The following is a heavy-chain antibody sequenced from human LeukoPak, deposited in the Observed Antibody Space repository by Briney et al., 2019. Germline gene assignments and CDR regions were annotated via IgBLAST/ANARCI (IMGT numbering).Heavy chain of an antibody. CDR1: GFTFSSYS. CDR3: ARGTAGYHSSYFDY. Sequence: GGSLRLSCAASGFTFSSYSMNWVRQAPGKGLEWVSYISSSSSTIYYADSVKGRFTISRDNAKNSLYLQMNSLRDEDTAVYYCARGTAGYHSSYFDYWGQGTLVTVSS. V-gene: IGHV3-48*02. CDR2: ISSSSSTI. D-gene: IGHD3-16*02. J-gene: IGHJ4*02.